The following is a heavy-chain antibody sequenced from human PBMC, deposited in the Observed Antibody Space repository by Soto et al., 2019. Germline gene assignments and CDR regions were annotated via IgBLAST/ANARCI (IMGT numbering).Heavy chain of an antibody. D-gene: IGHD3-22*01. V-gene: IGHV5-51*01. CDR1: GYKFTSSW. CDR2: IFPSDSDT. J-gene: IGHJ5*02. CDR3: ARKDKSGYFTWFDP. Sequence: GESLKISCRTSGYKFTSSWIAWVRQMPGKGLEGMGIIFPSDSDTRYSLSFQGQVTISADRSTSTVFLQWASLKASDTAVYFCARKDKSGYFTWFDPWGQGTLVTVSS.